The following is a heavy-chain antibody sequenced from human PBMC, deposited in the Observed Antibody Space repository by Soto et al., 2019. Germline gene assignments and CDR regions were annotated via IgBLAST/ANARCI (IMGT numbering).Heavy chain of an antibody. J-gene: IGHJ5*02. D-gene: IGHD2-15*01. V-gene: IGHV4-59*01. CDR2: ISYSGST. Sequence: SETLSLTCTVSGASITTYYWSWFRQPPGKGLEWIGYISYSGSTDYNPSLKSRVTISFDASKNQISLQVRSATAADAAVYYCARDLKEYCSDGKCNWFDPWGQGTLVTVS. CDR1: GASITTYY. CDR3: ARDLKEYCSDGKCNWFDP.